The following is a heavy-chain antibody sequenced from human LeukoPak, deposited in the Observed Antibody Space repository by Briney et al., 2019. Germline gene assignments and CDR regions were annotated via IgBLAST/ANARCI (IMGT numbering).Heavy chain of an antibody. CDR1: GGSITSYH. CDR2: IYYSGST. CDR3: ARQRQVIPFGGVARSTSFDI. D-gene: IGHD3-16*01. J-gene: IGHJ3*02. Sequence: ETLSLTCTVSGGSITSYHWSWIRQPPGKGLGWIGHIYYSGSTNYNPSLKSRVTISVDTSTNQFSLKLSSVTAADTAVYYCARQRQVIPFGGVARSTSFDIWGQGTLGSASS. V-gene: IGHV4-59*08.